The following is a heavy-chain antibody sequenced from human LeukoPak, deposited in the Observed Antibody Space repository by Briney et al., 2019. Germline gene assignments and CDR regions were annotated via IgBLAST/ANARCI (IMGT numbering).Heavy chain of an antibody. Sequence: ASVKVSCKASGYTFTSYAMHWVRQAPGQRLEWMGWINAGNGNTKYSQKFQGRVTITRDTSASTAYMELSSLRSEDTAVYYCARVPHELWFGLARDQREDWFDPWGQGTLVTVSS. CDR3: ARVPHELWFGLARDQREDWFDP. V-gene: IGHV1-3*01. CDR2: INAGNGNT. CDR1: GYTFTSYA. J-gene: IGHJ5*02. D-gene: IGHD3-10*01.